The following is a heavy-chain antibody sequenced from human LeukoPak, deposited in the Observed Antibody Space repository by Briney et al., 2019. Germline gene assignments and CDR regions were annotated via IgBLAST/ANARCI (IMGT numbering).Heavy chain of an antibody. V-gene: IGHV3-49*03. CDR1: GFTFGDYA. CDR2: IRSKAYGGTT. Sequence: SGGSLRLSCTASGFTFGDYAMSWFRQAPGKGREWVGFIRSKAYGGTTEDAASVKGRFTISRDDSKSIAYLQMNSLKTEDTAVYYCTRSYYDFWSGYYYGAFDIWGQGTMVTVSS. D-gene: IGHD3-3*01. CDR3: TRSYYDFWSGYYYGAFDI. J-gene: IGHJ3*02.